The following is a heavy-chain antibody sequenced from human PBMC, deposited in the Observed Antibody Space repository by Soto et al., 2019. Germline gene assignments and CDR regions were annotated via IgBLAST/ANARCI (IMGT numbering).Heavy chain of an antibody. J-gene: IGHJ2*01. CDR1: GGSISSGGYS. Sequence: QLQLQESGSGLVKPSQTLSLTCAVSGGSISSGGYSWSWIRQPPGKGLEWIGYSYHSGGSHYNPSLKSRATIHVDRSKNQFSLKLSSVTAADTAVYYCARVPGLWGRGTLVTVSS. V-gene: IGHV4-30-2*01. CDR2: SYHSGGS. CDR3: ARVPGL.